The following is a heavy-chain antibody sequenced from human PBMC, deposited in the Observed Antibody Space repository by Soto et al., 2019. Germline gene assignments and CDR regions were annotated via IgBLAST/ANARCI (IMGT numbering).Heavy chain of an antibody. Sequence: QLQLQASGPGLVKPSETLSLICSVSGGSITSSSYYWIWIRQPPGKGLEWIGSMYYSGTTYYNPSHQNRVTISVDTSKKQFSQSLSSVTAPDSGVYFGATHRRRTDRLYCGGGSCHNIDSWGQGPLVTVSS. D-gene: IGHD2-15*01. CDR3: ATHRRRTDRLYCGGGSCHNIDS. J-gene: IGHJ4*02. V-gene: IGHV4-39*01. CDR1: GGSITSSSYY. CDR2: MYYSGTT.